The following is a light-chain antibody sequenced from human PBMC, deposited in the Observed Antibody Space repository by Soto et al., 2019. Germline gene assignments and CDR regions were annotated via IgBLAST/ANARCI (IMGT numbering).Light chain of an antibody. Sequence: DMQMTEASSNLSASVRDRVTITCRASQSLSSWLAWYQQKPGKAPKLLIYKASSLESGVPSRFSGSGSGTEFTLTINSLQADDFATSYCQESNNYPGTFGQGTKVDI. V-gene: IGKV1-5*03. J-gene: IGKJ1*01. CDR2: KAS. CDR1: QSLSSW. CDR3: QESNNYPGT.